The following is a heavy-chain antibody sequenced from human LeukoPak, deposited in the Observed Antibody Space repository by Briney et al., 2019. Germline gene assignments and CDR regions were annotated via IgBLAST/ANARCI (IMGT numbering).Heavy chain of an antibody. CDR1: GFTVSSNY. V-gene: IGHV3-66*01. CDR3: ARDHRLGAFDI. D-gene: IGHD6-19*01. J-gene: IGHJ3*02. Sequence: GGSLRLSCAASGFTVSSNYMSWVRQAPGKGLEWVSVIYSGGSTYYGDSVKAGFTISRDISKNTLYLQMNSLRAEDTAVFYCARDHRLGAFDIWGQGTMVTVSS. CDR2: IYSGGST.